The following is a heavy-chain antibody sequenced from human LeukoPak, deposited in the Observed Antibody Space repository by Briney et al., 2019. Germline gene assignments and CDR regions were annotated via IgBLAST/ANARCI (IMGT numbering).Heavy chain of an antibody. CDR2: ISYDGSNE. V-gene: IGHV3-30-3*01. J-gene: IGHJ4*02. CDR3: AREGYSSSLNDY. Sequence: GGSLRLSCAASGFTFSSYAMHWVRQAPGKGLEWVAVISYDGSNEYYADSVKGRFTISRDNSKNTLYLQMNSLRAEDTAVYYCAREGYSSSLNDYWGQGTLVTVSS. D-gene: IGHD6-13*01. CDR1: GFTFSSYA.